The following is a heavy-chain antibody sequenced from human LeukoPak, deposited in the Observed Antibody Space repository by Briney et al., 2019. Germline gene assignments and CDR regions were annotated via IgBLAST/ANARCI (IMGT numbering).Heavy chain of an antibody. CDR3: AKASGWPNDYYYYYMDV. Sequence: GGSLRLSCAASGFTFSSYAMTWVRQAPGKGLEWVSTIRGSDDSTYYADSVKGRFTISRDNSKNTLYLQMNSLRAEDTAVYYCAKASGWPNDYYYYYMDVWGKGTTVTVSS. J-gene: IGHJ6*03. CDR1: GFTFSSYA. V-gene: IGHV3-23*01. CDR2: IRGSDDST. D-gene: IGHD6-19*01.